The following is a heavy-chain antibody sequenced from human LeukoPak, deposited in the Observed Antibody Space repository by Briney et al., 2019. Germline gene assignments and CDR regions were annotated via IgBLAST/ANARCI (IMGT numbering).Heavy chain of an antibody. CDR3: ARVLWFGELFPFDY. Sequence: ASVKVSRKASGYTFTGYYMHWVRQAPGQGLEWMGWINPNSGGTNYAQKFQGRVTMTRDTSISTAYMELSRLRPDDTAVYYCARVLWFGELFPFDYWGQGTLVTVSS. D-gene: IGHD3-10*01. V-gene: IGHV1-2*02. CDR2: INPNSGGT. J-gene: IGHJ4*02. CDR1: GYTFTGYY.